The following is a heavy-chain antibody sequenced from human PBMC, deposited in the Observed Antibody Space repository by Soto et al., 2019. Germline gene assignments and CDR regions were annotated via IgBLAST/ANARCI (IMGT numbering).Heavy chain of an antibody. V-gene: IGHV4-31*03. Sequence: NPSKTLSRTSTVCLGSISSGGYYWSWIRQHPWKGLEWIWYIYYSGSTYYNPSLKSRVTISVDTSKNQFSLKLSYVTAADLALYSCASAPPYSGYADFGGFDYCGQGTFLTLSS. CDR3: ASAPPYSGYADFGGFDY. CDR1: LGSISSGGYY. D-gene: IGHD5-12*01. CDR2: IYYSGST. J-gene: IGHJ4*02.